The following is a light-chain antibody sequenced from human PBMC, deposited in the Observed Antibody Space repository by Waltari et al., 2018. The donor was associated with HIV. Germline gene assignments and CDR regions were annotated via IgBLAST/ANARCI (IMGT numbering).Light chain of an antibody. J-gene: IGLJ3*02. CDR2: SNN. V-gene: IGLV1-44*01. CDR1: TPNGGSNP. CDR3: AARDDSLNVWV. Sequence: QSFLTQPPSASGTPGRRVVISCSGNTPNGGSNPVNWYRQDPGTAPKLLMFSNNQRPSGVTDRFSGSKSGTSASLAIKGLQSEDEADYYCAARDDSLNVWVFGGGTKLTVL.